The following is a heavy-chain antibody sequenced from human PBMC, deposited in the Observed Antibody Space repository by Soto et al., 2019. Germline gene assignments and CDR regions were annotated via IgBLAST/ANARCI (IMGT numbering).Heavy chain of an antibody. CDR1: GGSISSGGYY. D-gene: IGHD4-17*01. Sequence: PSETLSLTCTVSGGSISSGGYYWSWIRQHPGKGLEWIGYIYYSGSTYYNPSLKSRVTISVDTSKNQFSLKLSSVTAADTAVYYCARDVRGDYGDYTYYYYYYYMDVWGKGTTVTVSS. J-gene: IGHJ6*03. CDR2: IYYSGST. CDR3: ARDVRGDYGDYTYYYYYYYMDV. V-gene: IGHV4-31*03.